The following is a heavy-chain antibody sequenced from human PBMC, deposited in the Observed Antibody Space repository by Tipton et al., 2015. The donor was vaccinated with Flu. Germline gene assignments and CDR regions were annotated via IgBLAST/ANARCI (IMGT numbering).Heavy chain of an antibody. V-gene: IGHV4-61*02. J-gene: IGHJ5*01. CDR2: IYVSGTT. Sequence: LRLSCSVSGASISRSTTYYWSWIRQTAGKGLEWIGRIYVSGTTSYNPSLRSRVVISVDTSMNRFSLKLSSVTAADTAVYYCARDYGDFNWFDSWGQGKVVTVSS. CDR3: ARDYGDFNWFDS. D-gene: IGHD7-27*01. CDR1: GASISRSTTYY.